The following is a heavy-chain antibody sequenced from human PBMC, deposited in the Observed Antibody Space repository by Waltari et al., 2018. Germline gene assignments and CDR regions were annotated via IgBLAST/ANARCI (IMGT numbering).Heavy chain of an antibody. V-gene: IGHV1-3*01. CDR2: INAGNGNT. J-gene: IGHJ4*02. CDR3: ARRGDGSGINFDY. D-gene: IGHD3-10*01. Sequence: QVQLVQSGAELKKPGASVKVSCKASGSTFTSYAIHLVLQAPGQRLEWMGWINAGNGNTKYSQKLQGRVTITRDTSASTAYMELSSLRYEDTAVYYCARRGDGSGINFDYWGQGTLVTVSS. CDR1: GSTFTSYA.